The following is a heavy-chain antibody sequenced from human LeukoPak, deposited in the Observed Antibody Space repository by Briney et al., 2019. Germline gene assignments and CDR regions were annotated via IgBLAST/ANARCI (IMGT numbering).Heavy chain of an antibody. V-gene: IGHV4-34*01. CDR2: INHSGST. CDR3: AGLAVLLWFGELLPNWFDP. D-gene: IGHD3-10*01. CDR1: GGSFSGYY. J-gene: IGHJ5*02. Sequence: PSETLSLTCAVYGGSFSGYYWSWIRQPPGKGLEWIGEINHSGSTNYNPSLKSRVTISVDTSKNQFSLKLSSVTAADTAVYYCAGLAVLLWFGELLPNWFDPWGQGTLVTVSS.